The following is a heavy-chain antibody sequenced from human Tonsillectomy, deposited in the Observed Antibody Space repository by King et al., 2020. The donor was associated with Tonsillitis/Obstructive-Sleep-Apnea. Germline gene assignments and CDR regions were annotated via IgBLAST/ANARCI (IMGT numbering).Heavy chain of an antibody. D-gene: IGHD3-3*02. CDR3: ARLAFLDYLPVYYFDY. Sequence: LQLQESGPGLVKPSETLSLTCTVSGGSINNNNYYWAWMRQPPGKGPEWIGTMYYTGSTYYNPSLKTRVTISVDTSKNQFSLRLSSVAAADTALYYFARLAFLDYLPVYYFDYWGQGTLVTVSA. CDR2: MYYTGST. CDR1: GGSINNNNYY. V-gene: IGHV4-39*01. J-gene: IGHJ4*02.